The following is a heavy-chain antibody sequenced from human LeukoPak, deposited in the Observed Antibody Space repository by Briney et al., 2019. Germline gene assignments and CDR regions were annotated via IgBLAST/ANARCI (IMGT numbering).Heavy chain of an antibody. Sequence: GGSLRLSCAASGFTFSSYGMHWVRQAPGKGLEWGAVIWYDGSNKYYADSVKGRFPISRDNSKNTLYLQMNSLRAEDTAVYYCARARLVVVADDAFDIWGQGTMVTVSS. CDR3: ARARLVVVADDAFDI. CDR2: IWYDGSNK. V-gene: IGHV3-33*01. D-gene: IGHD2-15*01. J-gene: IGHJ3*02. CDR1: GFTFSSYG.